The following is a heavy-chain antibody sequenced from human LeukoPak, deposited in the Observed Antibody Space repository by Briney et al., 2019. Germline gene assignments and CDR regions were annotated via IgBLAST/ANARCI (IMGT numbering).Heavy chain of an antibody. J-gene: IGHJ4*02. D-gene: IGHD3-22*01. CDR1: GFTFNNAW. Sequence: GGSLRLSCAASGFTFNNAWMSWVRQAPGKGLEWVGGIKSKTNGGTTDYAAPVKGRLTISRDDSKNTLYLQMNSLRAEDTAVYYCANSGYSSGYYYFDYWGQGTLVTVSS. CDR3: ANSGYSSGYYYFDY. CDR2: IKSKTNGGTT. V-gene: IGHV3-15*01.